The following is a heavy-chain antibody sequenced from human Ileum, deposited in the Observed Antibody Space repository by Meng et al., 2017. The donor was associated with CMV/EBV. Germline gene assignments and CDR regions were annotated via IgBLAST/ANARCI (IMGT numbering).Heavy chain of an antibody. D-gene: IGHD3-10*01. CDR1: GGSISDYH. CDR3: GRAGARGVPVDI. V-gene: IGHV4-4*07. J-gene: IGHJ4*02. CDR2: LRTSGTI. Sequence: QTQLQESGPGLVKPSGTLSLTCSVSGGSISDYHWTWIRKSAGKGLQWLGRLRTSGTIDHNPSFKSRVTLSIDTSKNQFPLKLTSVTAADTAVYYCGRAGARGVPVDIWGQGTLVTVSS.